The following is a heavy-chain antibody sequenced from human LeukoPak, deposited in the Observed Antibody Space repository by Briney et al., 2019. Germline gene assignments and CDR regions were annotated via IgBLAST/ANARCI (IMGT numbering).Heavy chain of an antibody. J-gene: IGHJ4*02. D-gene: IGHD6-13*01. Sequence: GGSLRLSCAAFGFTFSSYEMNWVRQAPGKGLEWVSHISSSGSTIYYADSVKGRFTISRDNAKNSLYLQMNSLRAEDTAVYYCARASYSSSWPFDYWGQGTLVTVSS. V-gene: IGHV3-48*03. CDR1: GFTFSSYE. CDR2: ISSSGSTI. CDR3: ARASYSSSWPFDY.